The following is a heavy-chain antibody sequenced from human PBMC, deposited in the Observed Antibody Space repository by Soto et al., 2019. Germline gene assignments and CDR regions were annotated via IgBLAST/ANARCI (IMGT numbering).Heavy chain of an antibody. CDR3: ARTTDGSGKLWFDP. Sequence: GGSLRLSCAASGFTFSSHVMNWVRQAPGKGLEWVSYISSSSSTIYYADSVKGRFTISRDNAKNSLYLQMNSLRAEDTAVYYCARTTDGSGKLWFDPWGQGTLVTVSS. V-gene: IGHV3-48*01. J-gene: IGHJ5*02. CDR2: ISSSSSTI. CDR1: GFTFSSHV. D-gene: IGHD3-10*01.